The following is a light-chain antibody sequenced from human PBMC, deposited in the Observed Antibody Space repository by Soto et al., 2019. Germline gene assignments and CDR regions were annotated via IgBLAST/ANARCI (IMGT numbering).Light chain of an antibody. J-gene: IGKJ4*01. V-gene: IGKV3-20*01. CDR3: QQYVTSPRLT. CDR1: QSVSSNY. CDR2: NVS. Sequence: EIVLTQSPGTLSLSPGERATLSCRASQSVSSNYLAWYQQKPGQAPRLLIYNVSRRATGIPDRFSGSGSGTDFTLTISRLEPDDFAVYYCQQYVTSPRLTFGGGTKVEI.